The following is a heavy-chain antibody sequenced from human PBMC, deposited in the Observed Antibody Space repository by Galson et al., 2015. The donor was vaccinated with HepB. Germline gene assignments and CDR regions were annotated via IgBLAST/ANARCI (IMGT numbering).Heavy chain of an antibody. CDR3: ARVQEVTPAIIATHFFDR. V-gene: IGHV5-51*03. CDR2: IYPRNSDT. CDR1: GYFFSNYW. D-gene: IGHD4-23*01. Sequence: QSGAEVKKPGESLKISCKGSGYFFSNYWIGWVRQMPGKGLEWMGVIYPRNSDTRYSPSFQGQVTISIDQSINTAYLQWSSLRASDTAIYYCARVQEVTPAIIATHFFDRWGQGTLVTVSS. J-gene: IGHJ4*02.